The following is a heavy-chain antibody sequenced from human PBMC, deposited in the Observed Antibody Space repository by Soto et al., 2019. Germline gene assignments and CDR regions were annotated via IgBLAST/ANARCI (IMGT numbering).Heavy chain of an antibody. Sequence: EVQLLESGGGLVQPGGSLRLSCAASGVTFSSYAMTWVRQAPGKGLEWVSALSGSGVSTYYADSVKGRFTISRDNSKNTLYLQMTSLRAEDTAVYYCAKGGVSKDYYDTSGYYLYYYYAMDVWGQGTTVTVSS. CDR2: LSGSGVST. J-gene: IGHJ6*02. CDR3: AKGGVSKDYYDTSGYYLYYYYAMDV. V-gene: IGHV3-23*01. D-gene: IGHD3-22*01. CDR1: GVTFSSYA.